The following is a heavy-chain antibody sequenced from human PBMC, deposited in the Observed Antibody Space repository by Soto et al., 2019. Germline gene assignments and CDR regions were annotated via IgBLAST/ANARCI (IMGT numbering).Heavy chain of an antibody. CDR2: IYYSGST. CDR3: ARRDYGDYKGNDAFDI. Sequence: SETLSLTCTVSGGSISSSSYYWGWIRQPPGKGLEWIGSIYYSGSTYYNPSLKSRVTISVDTSKNQFSLKLSSVTAADTAVYYCARRDYGDYKGNDAFDIWGQGTMVTVSS. D-gene: IGHD4-17*01. CDR1: GGSISSSSYY. V-gene: IGHV4-39*01. J-gene: IGHJ3*02.